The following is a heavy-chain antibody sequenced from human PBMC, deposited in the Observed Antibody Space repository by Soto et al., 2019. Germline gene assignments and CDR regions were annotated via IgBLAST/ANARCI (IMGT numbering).Heavy chain of an antibody. Sequence: GGSLRLSCAPSTFTLSSNWMKWVRQAPEKGLEWVATIKQDGSDKFYVDSVRGRFTISRDNTKNSLYLQMNSLRAEDTAVYYCSWTAGYWGQGTPVTVFS. CDR1: TFTLSSNW. CDR3: SWTAGY. J-gene: IGHJ4*02. CDR2: IKQDGSDK. V-gene: IGHV3-7*01.